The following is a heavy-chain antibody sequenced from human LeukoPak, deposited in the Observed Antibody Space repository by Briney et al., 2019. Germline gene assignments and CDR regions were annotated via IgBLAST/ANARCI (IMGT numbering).Heavy chain of an antibody. J-gene: IGHJ5*02. V-gene: IGHV4-59*08. CDR1: GGSISSYY. CDR3: ARLLRKNWFDP. CDR2: IYYSGST. Sequence: SETLSLTCTVSGGSISSYYWSWIRQPPGKGLEWIGYIYYSGSTNYNPSLKSRVTISVDTSKNQFSLKLSSVTAVDTAVYYCARLLRKNWFDPWGQGTLVTVSS.